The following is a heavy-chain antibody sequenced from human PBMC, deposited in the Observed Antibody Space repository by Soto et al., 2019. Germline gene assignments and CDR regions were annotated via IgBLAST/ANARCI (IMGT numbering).Heavy chain of an antibody. Sequence: QVQLVQSGAEVKKPGASVKVSCKASVYTFSDHDINWVRQASGQGPEWLGWMNPNSGDTGYAQNFQGRVTMTRDTSKRTAYMELSSLRSEDTAVYYCARVGGNWNDDYFDYWGQGTLVIVSS. V-gene: IGHV1-8*01. J-gene: IGHJ4*02. CDR1: VYTFSDHD. CDR2: MNPNSGDT. D-gene: IGHD1-1*01. CDR3: ARVGGNWNDDYFDY.